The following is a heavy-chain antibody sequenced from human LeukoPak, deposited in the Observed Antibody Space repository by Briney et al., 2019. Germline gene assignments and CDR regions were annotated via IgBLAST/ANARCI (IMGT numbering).Heavy chain of an antibody. D-gene: IGHD2-15*01. Sequence: ASMKVSCKASGYTFTSYYMHWVRQAPGQGLEWMGIINPSGGSTNYAQKFQSRVTMTRDTSTSTVYMELSSLRSEDTAVYYCARAELHNWFDPWGQGTLVTVSS. CDR3: ARAELHNWFDP. CDR2: INPSGGST. CDR1: GYTFTSYY. V-gene: IGHV1-46*01. J-gene: IGHJ5*02.